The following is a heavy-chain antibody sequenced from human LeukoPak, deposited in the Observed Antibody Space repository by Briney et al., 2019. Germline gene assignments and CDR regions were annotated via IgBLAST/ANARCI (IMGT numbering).Heavy chain of an antibody. CDR1: GFTFSSYG. V-gene: IGHV3-30*02. CDR2: IRYDGSNK. J-gene: IGHJ4*02. CDR3: AKDSFYYDPPGYKASYFDY. D-gene: IGHD3-22*01. Sequence: PGGSLRLSCAASGFTFSSYGMHWVRQAPGKGLEWVAFIRYDGSNKYYADSVRGRFTVSRDNSKSTLYLQMNSLRAEDTAVYYCAKDSFYYDPPGYKASYFDYWGQGPLVPVPS.